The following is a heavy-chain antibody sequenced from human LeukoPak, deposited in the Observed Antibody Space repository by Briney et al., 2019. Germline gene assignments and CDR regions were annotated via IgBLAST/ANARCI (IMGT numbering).Heavy chain of an antibody. CDR3: ARENSSGYYRTYYYYYGMDV. D-gene: IGHD3-22*01. J-gene: IGHJ6*02. Sequence: GGSLRLSCAASGFTFSSYGMHWVRQAPGKGREWVAVIWYDGSNKYYADSVKGRFTISRDNSKNTLYLQMNSLRAEDTAVYYCARENSSGYYRTYYYYYGMDVWGQGTTVTVSS. CDR2: IWYDGSNK. CDR1: GFTFSSYG. V-gene: IGHV3-33*01.